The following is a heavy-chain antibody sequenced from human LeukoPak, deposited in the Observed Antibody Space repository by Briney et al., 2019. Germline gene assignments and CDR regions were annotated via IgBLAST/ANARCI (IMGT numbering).Heavy chain of an antibody. V-gene: IGHV1-8*02. CDR2: MNPNSGNT. CDR3: ARGLQNLDGMDV. J-gene: IGHJ6*02. Sequence: ASVKVSCKASGYTFTGYYMHWVRQAPGQGLEWMGWMNPNSGNTGYAQKFQGRVTMTRNTSISTAYMELSSLRSEDTAVYYCARGLQNLDGMDVWGQGTTVTVSS. CDR1: GYTFTGYY. D-gene: IGHD3-16*01.